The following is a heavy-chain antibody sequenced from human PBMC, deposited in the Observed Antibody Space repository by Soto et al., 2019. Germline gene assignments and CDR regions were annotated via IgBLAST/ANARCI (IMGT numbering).Heavy chain of an antibody. J-gene: IGHJ4*02. CDR2: ISYDGSNK. CDR3: ARGGIVGATDY. D-gene: IGHD1-26*01. V-gene: IGHV3-30-3*01. Sequence: QVQLVESGGGVVQPGRSLRLSCAASGFTFSSYAMHWVRQAPGKGLEWVAVISYDGSNKYYADSVKGRFTISRDNSKNTLYLQMNSLRAEDTAVYYCARGGIVGATDYWGQGTLVTVSS. CDR1: GFTFSSYA.